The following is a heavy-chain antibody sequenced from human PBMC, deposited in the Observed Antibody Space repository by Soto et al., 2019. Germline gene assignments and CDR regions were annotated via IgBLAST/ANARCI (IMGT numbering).Heavy chain of an antibody. CDR3: EKCAGVAIPGYPILYFDF. CDR2: ITDTGGRT. Sequence: PGGSLRLSCVASGFIFNNCAMSWVRHAPGKGLEWVSGITDTGGRTLYADSVHGRFTISTDRNTLFLHIGSLSAEDTAINYCEKCAGVAIPGYPILYFDFWGQGALVTVSS. J-gene: IGHJ4*02. D-gene: IGHD6-13*01. V-gene: IGHV3-23*01. CDR1: GFIFNNCA.